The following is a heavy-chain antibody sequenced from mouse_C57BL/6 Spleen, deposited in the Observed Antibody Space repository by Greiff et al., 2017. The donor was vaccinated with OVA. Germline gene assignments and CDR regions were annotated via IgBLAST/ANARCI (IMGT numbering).Heavy chain of an antibody. CDR1: GYTFTSYW. V-gene: IGHV1-64*01. J-gene: IGHJ2*01. D-gene: IGHD2-4*01. Sequence: VQLQQPGAELVKPGASVKLSCKASGYTFTSYWMHWVKQRPGQGLEWIGMIPPNSGSTNYNEKFKSKATLTVDKSYSTAYMQLSSLTSEDSAVYYCARGIDYDYGYYLDDWGQGTTLTVSS. CDR3: ARGIDYDYGYYLDD. CDR2: IPPNSGST.